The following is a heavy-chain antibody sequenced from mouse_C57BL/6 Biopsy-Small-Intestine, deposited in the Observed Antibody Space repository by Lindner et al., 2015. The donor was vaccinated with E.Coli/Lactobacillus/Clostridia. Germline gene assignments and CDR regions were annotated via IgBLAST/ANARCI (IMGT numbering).Heavy chain of an antibody. CDR2: ISSGSSTI. CDR3: ARPHYYAMDY. CDR1: GFTFSDYG. Sequence: VQLQQSGGGLVKPGGPLKLSCAASGFTFSDYGMHWVRQAPEKGLEWVAYISSGSSTIYYADTVKGRFTISRDNAKNTLFLQMTSLRSEDTAMYYCARPHYYAMDYWGQGTSVTVSS. V-gene: IGHV5-17*01. J-gene: IGHJ4*01.